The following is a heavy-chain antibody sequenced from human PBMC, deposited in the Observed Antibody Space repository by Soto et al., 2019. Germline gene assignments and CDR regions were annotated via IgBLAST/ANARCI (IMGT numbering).Heavy chain of an antibody. V-gene: IGHV3-74*01. CDR1: GFIFSNSW. CDR3: ARDWSGPGNSAYYYYNMDV. D-gene: IGHD3-3*01. J-gene: IGHJ6*03. CDR2: INSDGSST. Sequence: EVQLVESGGGLVQPGGSLRLSCAASGFIFSNSWMHWVRQAPGKGLVWVSRINSDGSSTDYADSVKGRFTISRDNAKNPLYLQMNSLRAEDTPLYYCARDWSGPGNSAYYYYNMDVWGKGTTVPVSS.